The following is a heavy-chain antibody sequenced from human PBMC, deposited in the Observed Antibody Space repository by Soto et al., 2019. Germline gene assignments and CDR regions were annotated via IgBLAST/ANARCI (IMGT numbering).Heavy chain of an antibody. D-gene: IGHD1-1*01. V-gene: IGHV3-23*01. J-gene: IGHJ4*02. CDR3: TRWNGYADY. CDR1: GFRYSTYG. CDR2: VSGGSGTT. Sequence: EVQLLESGGGLVQPGGSLRLSCAVSGFRYSTYGVTWVRQAPGKGLEWVSGVSGGSGTTHYKDSVRGRFTVTGDNSKNTVYLEMNSLRPEDSAVYYCTRWNGYADYWGQGTLVTVSS.